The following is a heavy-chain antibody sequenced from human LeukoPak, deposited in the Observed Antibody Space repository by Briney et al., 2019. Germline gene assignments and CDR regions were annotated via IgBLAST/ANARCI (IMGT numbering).Heavy chain of an antibody. Sequence: SETLSLTCTVSGASITGYYWTWIRQSPGKGPEWVAYVRYTGSTNYNPSLKSRLTILVDTSKNQFSLKLTSVTAADTAVYYCARHVAPDMDYFDYWGPGTLVTVSP. V-gene: IGHV4-59*08. D-gene: IGHD2-15*01. CDR2: VRYTGST. CDR1: GASITGYY. J-gene: IGHJ4*02. CDR3: ARHVAPDMDYFDY.